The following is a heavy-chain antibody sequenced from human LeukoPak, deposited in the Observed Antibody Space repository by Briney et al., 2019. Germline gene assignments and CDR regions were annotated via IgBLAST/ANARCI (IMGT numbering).Heavy chain of an antibody. J-gene: IGHJ4*02. CDR1: GFTFSDYY. CDR2: ISSSSSYT. D-gene: IGHD6-19*01. CDR3: AKVAAPPYFDY. V-gene: IGHV3-11*05. Sequence: GGSLRLSCAAPGFTFSDYYMSWIRQAPGKGLEWVSYISSSSSYTNYADSVKGRFTISRDNAKNSLYLQMNSLRAEDTAVYYCAKVAAPPYFDYWGQGTLVTVSS.